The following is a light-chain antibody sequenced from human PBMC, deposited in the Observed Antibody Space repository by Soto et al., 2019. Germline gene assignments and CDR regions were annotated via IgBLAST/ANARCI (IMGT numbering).Light chain of an antibody. CDR3: QKFNTAPLT. Sequence: DIQMTQSPSSLSASVGDRVTITCRASQDISVYLAWYQQKPGKVHKLLIYSASTLQSGVPSRFSGSGSGTDFTLTISSLQPEDVATYYFQKFNTAPLTVGQGTRLEIK. J-gene: IGKJ5*01. CDR2: SAS. V-gene: IGKV1-27*01. CDR1: QDISVY.